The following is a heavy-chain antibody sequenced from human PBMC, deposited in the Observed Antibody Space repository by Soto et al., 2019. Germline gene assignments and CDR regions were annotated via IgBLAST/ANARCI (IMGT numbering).Heavy chain of an antibody. D-gene: IGHD3-10*01. CDR3: ARDNYGSGSYSYDAFDI. Sequence: SEILSLTCTVSGGSISSGGYYWSWIRQHPGKGLEWIGYIYYSGSTYYNPSLKSRVTISVDTSKNQFSLKLSSVTAADTAVYYCARDNYGSGSYSYDAFDIWGQGTMVTVSS. CDR1: GGSISSGGYY. CDR2: IYYSGST. V-gene: IGHV4-31*03. J-gene: IGHJ3*02.